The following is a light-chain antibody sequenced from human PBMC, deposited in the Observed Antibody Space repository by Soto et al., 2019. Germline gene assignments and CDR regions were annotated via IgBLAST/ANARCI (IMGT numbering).Light chain of an antibody. J-gene: IGKJ5*01. Sequence: EIVMTQSPAPLYVSTGERATFSCRASQSMGSNLAWYQQKPGQAPRLLIYGASTRATGIPARFSGRGSGTEFTLTITSLQSEDFAVYYCQQYNNWPPITFGQGTGLEI. CDR1: QSMGSN. CDR3: QQYNNWPPIT. CDR2: GAS. V-gene: IGKV3-15*01.